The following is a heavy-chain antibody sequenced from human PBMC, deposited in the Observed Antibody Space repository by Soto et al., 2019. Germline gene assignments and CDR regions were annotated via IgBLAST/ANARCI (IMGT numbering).Heavy chain of an antibody. CDR2: INPNSGGT. CDR1: GYTFTGYY. J-gene: IGHJ6*03. Sequence: QVQLVQSGAEVKKPGASVKVSCKASGYTFTGYYMHWVRQAPGQGLEWMGWINPNSGGTNYAQKFQGWVTMTRDTSISTAYMELSRLGSDDTAVYYCARGYSARYYYYYMDVWGKGTTVTVSS. D-gene: IGHD1-1*01. V-gene: IGHV1-2*04. CDR3: ARGYSARYYYYYMDV.